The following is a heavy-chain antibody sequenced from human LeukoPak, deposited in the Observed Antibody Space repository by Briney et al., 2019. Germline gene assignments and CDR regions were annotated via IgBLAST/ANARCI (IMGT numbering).Heavy chain of an antibody. J-gene: IGHJ4*02. CDR1: GYTFTGYY. CDR2: INPNSGGT. V-gene: IGHV1-2*02. Sequence: ASVKVSCKASGYTFTGYYMHWVRQAPGQGLEWMGWINPNSGGTNYAQKFQGRVTMTRDTSISTAYMELSRLRSDDTAVYYCARLYSYYYGSSGYYRDGYFDYWGQGTLVTVSS. CDR3: ARLYSYYYGSSGYYRDGYFDY. D-gene: IGHD3-22*01.